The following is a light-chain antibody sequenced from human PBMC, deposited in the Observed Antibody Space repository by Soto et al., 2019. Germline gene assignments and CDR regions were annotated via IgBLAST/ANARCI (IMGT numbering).Light chain of an antibody. Sequence: DIQMTQSPSSLSASVGDRVTITCRASQSISSYLNWYQQKPGKAPNLLIYAASSLQSGVPSRFSGSGSGTGFTLTISSLQPEDFTTYYCQQSYSTPQTFGQGTKVEIK. CDR3: QQSYSTPQT. CDR1: QSISSY. V-gene: IGKV1-39*01. CDR2: AAS. J-gene: IGKJ1*01.